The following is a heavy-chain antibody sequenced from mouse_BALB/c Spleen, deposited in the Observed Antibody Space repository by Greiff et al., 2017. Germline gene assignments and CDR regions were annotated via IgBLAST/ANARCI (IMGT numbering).Heavy chain of an antibody. CDR3: ARLYGNYYFDY. CDR1: GYTFTSYW. D-gene: IGHD2-1*01. CDR2: INPSTGYT. J-gene: IGHJ2*01. V-gene: IGHV1-7*01. Sequence: QVQLQQSGAELAKPGASVKMSCKASGYTFTSYWMHWVKQRPGQGLEWIGYINPSTGYTEYNQKFKDKATLTADKSSSTAYMQLSSLTSEDSAVYYCARLYGNYYFDYWGQGTTLTVSS.